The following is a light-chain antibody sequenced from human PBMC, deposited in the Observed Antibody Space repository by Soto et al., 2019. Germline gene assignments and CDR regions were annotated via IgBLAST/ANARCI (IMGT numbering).Light chain of an antibody. V-gene: IGLV1-40*01. CDR3: QSYDSSLSGWV. Sequence: QAVVTQPTSVSGAPGQRVTISCIGAGYDVHWYQQLPGTAPKVLIYGNNNRPSGVPDRFSGSKSGTSASLAITGLQAEDEADYSCQSYDSSLSGWVFGGGTKLTVL. J-gene: IGLJ3*02. CDR2: GNN. CDR1: GAGYD.